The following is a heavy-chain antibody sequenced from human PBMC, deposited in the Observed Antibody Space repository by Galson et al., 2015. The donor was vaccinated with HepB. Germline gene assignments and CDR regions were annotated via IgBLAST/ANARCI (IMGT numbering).Heavy chain of an antibody. D-gene: IGHD3-22*01. CDR1: GFTVSSNY. CDR2: IYSGGST. CDR3: ARDYYDMDYYFDY. J-gene: IGHJ4*02. Sequence: SLRLSCAASGFTVSSNYMSWVRQAPGKGLEWVSVIYSGGSTYYADSVKGRFTISRDNSKNTLYLQMNSLRAEDTAVYYCARDYYDMDYYFDYWGQGTLVTVSS. V-gene: IGHV3-66*01.